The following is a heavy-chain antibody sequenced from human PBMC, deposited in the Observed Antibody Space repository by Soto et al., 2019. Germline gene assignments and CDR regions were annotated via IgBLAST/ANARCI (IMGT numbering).Heavy chain of an antibody. CDR1: GGSLSSSSYY. D-gene: IGHD3-3*01. Sequence: PSETLSLTCTVSGGSLSSSSYYWGWIRQPPGKGLEWIGSIYYSGSTYYNPSLKSRVTISVDTSKNQFSLKLSSVTAADTAVYYCASTYYDFWSGYYPIETPEAMDVWGQGTTVTVSS. CDR3: ASTYYDFWSGYYPIETPEAMDV. CDR2: IYYSGST. J-gene: IGHJ6*02. V-gene: IGHV4-39*01.